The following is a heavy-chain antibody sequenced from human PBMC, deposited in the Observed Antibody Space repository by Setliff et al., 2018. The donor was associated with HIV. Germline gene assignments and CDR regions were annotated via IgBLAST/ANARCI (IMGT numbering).Heavy chain of an antibody. D-gene: IGHD3-22*01. J-gene: IGHJ4*02. CDR2: IYYSGSP. CDR1: GGSISNYY. V-gene: IGHV4-59*12. CDR3: ARDDYLDSSGYEGASY. Sequence: SETLSLTCTVSGGSISNYYWSWIRQPPGKELEWIGYIYYSGSPNYNPSLKSRVTISVDTSKNQFSLRLSSVTAADTAVYYCARDDYLDSSGYEGASYWGRGTLVTVSS.